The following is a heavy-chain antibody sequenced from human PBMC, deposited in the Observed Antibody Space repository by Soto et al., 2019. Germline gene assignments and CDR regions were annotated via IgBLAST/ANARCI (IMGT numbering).Heavy chain of an antibody. V-gene: IGHV4-59*01. CDR3: ARVGGRTYYYYYMDV. D-gene: IGHD3-16*01. J-gene: IGHJ6*03. Sequence: QVQLQESGPGLVKPSETLSLTCTVSGGSISSYYWSWIRQPPGKGLEWLGYIYYSGSTNYNPSLKSRVTISVDTSKNQFSLKLSSVTAADTAVYYCARVGGRTYYYYYMDVWGKGTTVTVSS. CDR2: IYYSGST. CDR1: GGSISSYY.